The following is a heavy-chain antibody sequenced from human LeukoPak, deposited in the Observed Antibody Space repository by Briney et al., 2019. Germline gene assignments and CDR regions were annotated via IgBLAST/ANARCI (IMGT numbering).Heavy chain of an antibody. V-gene: IGHV4-34*01. CDR3: ARYSQDYDILTGYYFRIHDY. Sequence: SETLSLTCAVYGGSLSAYYWTWIRQPPGKGLEWIGEINHGGSTNYNPSLKSRVTISVDTSKNQFSLKLSSVTAADTAVYYCARYSQDYDILTGYYFRIHDYWGQGTLVTVSS. CDR2: INHGGST. D-gene: IGHD3-9*01. CDR1: GGSLSAYY. J-gene: IGHJ4*02.